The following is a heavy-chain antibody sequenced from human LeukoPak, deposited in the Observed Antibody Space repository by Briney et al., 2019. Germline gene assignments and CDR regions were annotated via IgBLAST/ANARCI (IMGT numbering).Heavy chain of an antibody. J-gene: IGHJ5*02. CDR1: AYTFTNYY. CDR2: INPSGGST. D-gene: IGHD6-13*01. CDR3: AREPSSSWLNRPPHNWFDP. V-gene: IGHV1-46*01. Sequence: ASVKVSCKASAYTFTNYYLHWVRQAPGQGLEWMGIINPSGGSTSYAQKFQGRVTMTRDTSTSTVYMELSSLRSEDTAVYYCAREPSSSWLNRPPHNWFDPWGQGTLVTVSS.